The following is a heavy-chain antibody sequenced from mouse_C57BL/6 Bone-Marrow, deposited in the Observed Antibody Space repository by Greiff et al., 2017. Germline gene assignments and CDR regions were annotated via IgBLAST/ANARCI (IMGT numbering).Heavy chain of an antibody. V-gene: IGHV5-17*01. CDR2: ISSGSSTI. D-gene: IGHD1-1*01. CDR1: GFTFSDYG. CDR3: ARGGSTVVALDY. Sequence: EVKLVESGGGLVKPGGSLKLSCAATGFTFSDYGMHWVRQAPEKGLEWVAYISSGSSTIYYADTVKGRFTISRDNAQNTMFLQMTSLRSEDTAMYYCARGGSTVVALDYWGQGTTLTVSS. J-gene: IGHJ2*01.